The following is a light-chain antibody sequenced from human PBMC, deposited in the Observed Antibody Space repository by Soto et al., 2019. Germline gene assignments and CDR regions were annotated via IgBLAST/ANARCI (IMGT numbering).Light chain of an antibody. CDR3: QQDTCYSAE. J-gene: IGKJ1*01. V-gene: IGKV1-5*03. CDR2: KAS. Sequence: PMRYSSGTWVGPVGSRVITIRRASQTISSWLAWYQQKPGKAPKLLIYKASTLKSGVPSRFSGSGSGTEFTLTISSLQPDDFATYYCQQDTCYSAEFGQGTKVEIK. CDR1: QTISSW.